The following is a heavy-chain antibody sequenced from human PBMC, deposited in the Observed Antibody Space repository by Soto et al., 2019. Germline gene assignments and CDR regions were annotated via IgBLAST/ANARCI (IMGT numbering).Heavy chain of an antibody. Sequence: GGSLRLSCAASGFTVSSNYMSWVRQAPGKGLEWVSVIYSGGSTYYADSVKGRFTISRDNSKNTLYLQMNSLRAEDTAVYYCARESGGSYSDYFDYWGQGTLVTVSS. CDR1: GFTVSSNY. D-gene: IGHD1-26*01. CDR2: IYSGGST. CDR3: ARESGGSYSDYFDY. J-gene: IGHJ4*02. V-gene: IGHV3-53*01.